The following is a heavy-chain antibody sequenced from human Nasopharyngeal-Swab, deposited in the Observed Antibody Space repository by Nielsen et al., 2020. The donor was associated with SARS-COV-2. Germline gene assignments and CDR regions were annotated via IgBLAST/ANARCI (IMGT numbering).Heavy chain of an antibody. D-gene: IGHD3-16*01. Sequence: GGSLRLSCAASGFSVSDNYIHWVRQVPGKGLQWVSFTFSGLTTYYSDSVKGRFTISRHTSENTLYLQMNSLRPEDTAIYHCARGRGGSDWFLDLWGRGTLVTVSS. J-gene: IGHJ2*01. V-gene: IGHV3-53*04. CDR2: TFSGLTT. CDR1: GFSVSDNY. CDR3: ARGRGGSDWFLDL.